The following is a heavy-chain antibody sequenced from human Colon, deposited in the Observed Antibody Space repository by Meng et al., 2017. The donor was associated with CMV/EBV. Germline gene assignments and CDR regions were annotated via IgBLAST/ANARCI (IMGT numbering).Heavy chain of an antibody. Sequence: GGSLRLSCRASGFTFERDWMSWVRQSPERGLEWVANINSDGSQTDYGDFVEGRLSISRDNAQKSLYLGMNNLTGDDSAVYFCTRPEYAFDLWGQGTLVTVSS. J-gene: IGHJ4*02. CDR2: INSDGSQT. V-gene: IGHV3-7*01. CDR1: GFTFERDW. D-gene: IGHD2/OR15-2a*01. CDR3: TRPEYAFDL.